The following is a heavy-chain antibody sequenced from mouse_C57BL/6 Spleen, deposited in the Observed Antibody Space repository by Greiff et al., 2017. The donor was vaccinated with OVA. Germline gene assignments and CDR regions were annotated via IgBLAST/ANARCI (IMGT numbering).Heavy chain of an antibody. D-gene: IGHD1-1*01. V-gene: IGHV1-80*01. Sequence: QVQLKESGAELVKPGASVKISCKASGYAFSSYWMNWVKQRPGKGLEWIGQIYPGDGDTNYNGKFKGKATLTADKSSSTAYMQLSSLTSEDSAVYFCARNGPNYYGSSYEGYFDVWGTGTTVTVSS. CDR2: IYPGDGDT. CDR1: GYAFSSYW. CDR3: ARNGPNYYGSSYEGYFDV. J-gene: IGHJ1*03.